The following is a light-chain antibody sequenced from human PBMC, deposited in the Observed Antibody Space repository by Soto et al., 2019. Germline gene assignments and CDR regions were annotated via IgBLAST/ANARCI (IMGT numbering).Light chain of an antibody. V-gene: IGKV1-17*01. CDR3: QQANSFPAIT. CDR2: AAS. J-gene: IGKJ5*01. CDR1: QDIGND. Sequence: IKMSLSPSSLSASVRDRVTITCRASQDIGNDLGWYQQKPGKAPKLLIYAASTLQSGVPSRFTGSGSGTDFTLTITSLQPEDFATYFCQQANSFPAITFGQGRLLEI.